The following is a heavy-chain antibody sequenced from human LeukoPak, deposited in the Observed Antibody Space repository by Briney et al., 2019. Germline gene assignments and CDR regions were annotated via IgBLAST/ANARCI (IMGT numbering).Heavy chain of an antibody. CDR2: ISGSGSST. V-gene: IGHV3-23*01. D-gene: IGHD6-19*01. J-gene: IGHJ5*02. CDR1: GFTFSIYA. Sequence: GGSLRLSCAAAGFTFSIYAMTWVRQAPGKGLEWVSGISGSGSSTYYADSVKGRFTISRDNSKNTLYLQMNSLRAEDTAVYYCAKDMSSGWYKEDFNWFDPWGQGTLVTVSS. CDR3: AKDMSSGWYKEDFNWFDP.